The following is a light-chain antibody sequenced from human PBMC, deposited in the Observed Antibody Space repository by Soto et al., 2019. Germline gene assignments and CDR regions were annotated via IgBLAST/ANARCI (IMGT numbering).Light chain of an antibody. CDR2: EVS. CDR3: SAFAASNTLL. Sequence: QSVLTQLPSASGSPGQSVTISCTGTSSDVGAYDYISWYQQHPGKAPKLIIYEVSKRPSGVADRFSGSRSDNTASLTVSGLQADDEGDYYCSAFAASNTLLFGGGTKLTVL. J-gene: IGLJ2*01. V-gene: IGLV2-8*01. CDR1: SSDVGAYDY.